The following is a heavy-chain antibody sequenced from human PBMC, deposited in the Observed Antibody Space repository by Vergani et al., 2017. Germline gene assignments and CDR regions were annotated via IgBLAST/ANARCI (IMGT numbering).Heavy chain of an antibody. CDR3: ARDDSSSSFLLVDY. CDR2: ISAYNGNT. V-gene: IGHV1-18*01. CDR1: GYTFSTYG. J-gene: IGHJ4*02. D-gene: IGHD6-6*01. Sequence: QVQLVQSGAEVKKPGASVKVSCKASGYTFSTYGISWVRQAPGQGLEWMGWISAYNGNTHYAQKVQGRVSMTTDTSTSTAYMELRSLRSDDTAVYYCARDDSSSSFLLVDYWGQGTLVTVSS.